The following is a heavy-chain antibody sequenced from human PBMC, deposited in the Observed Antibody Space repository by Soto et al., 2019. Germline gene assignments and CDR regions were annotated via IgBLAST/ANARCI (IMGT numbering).Heavy chain of an antibody. CDR1: GFTFSDSA. J-gene: IGHJ3*02. CDR3: AAADEYNGYENAFDI. V-gene: IGHV1-58*02. Sequence: ASVKVSCKASGFTFSDSAIQWVRLARGQRLEWIGWIVVGSGNANCARNFQQRVTITRDMATSTAYMELRSLRSEDTAVYFCAAADEYNGYENAFDIWGQGTMVTVSS. CDR2: IVVGSGNA. D-gene: IGHD5-12*01.